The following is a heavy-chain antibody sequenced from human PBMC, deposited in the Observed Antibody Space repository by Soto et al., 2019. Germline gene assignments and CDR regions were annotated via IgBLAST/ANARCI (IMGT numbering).Heavy chain of an antibody. V-gene: IGHV4-30-2*01. J-gene: IGHJ3*02. CDR1: GGSISSGGYS. CDR3: ARDRGDSYGPRAFDI. Sequence: SSETLSLTCAVSGGSISSGGYSWSWIRQPPGKGLEWIVYIYHSGSTYYNPSLKSRVTISVDTSDNQFSLKLSSVTAADTAVYYCARDRGDSYGPRAFDIWGQGTMVTV. D-gene: IGHD5-18*01. CDR2: IYHSGST.